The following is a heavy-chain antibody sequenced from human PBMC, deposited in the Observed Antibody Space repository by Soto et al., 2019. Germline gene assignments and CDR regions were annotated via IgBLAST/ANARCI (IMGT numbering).Heavy chain of an antibody. CDR2: MSYDGSNE. CDR1: GFTFSHYA. D-gene: IGHD1-26*01. CDR3: AKDGSNNFDY. V-gene: IGHV3-30*18. J-gene: IGHJ4*02. Sequence: QVQLVESGGGVVQPGRSLRLSCAASGFTFSHYAMHWVRQAPGKGLEWVALMSYDGSNEYYADSVKGRFTISRDNSKNTLYPQMNSLRAEDTAVYYCAKDGSNNFDYWGQGTLVTVSS.